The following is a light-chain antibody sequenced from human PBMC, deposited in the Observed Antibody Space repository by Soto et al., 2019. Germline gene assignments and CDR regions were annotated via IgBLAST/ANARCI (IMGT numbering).Light chain of an antibody. CDR1: QSISSY. Sequence: DIQMTQSPSSLSASVGDRVTITCRASQSISSYLNWYQQKPGKAPNLLIYAASSLQSGVPSRFSGSGSETDFTLTISSLQPEDFATYYCQQSYSSSWTFGQGTTVEIK. CDR3: QQSYSSSWT. V-gene: IGKV1-39*01. J-gene: IGKJ1*01. CDR2: AAS.